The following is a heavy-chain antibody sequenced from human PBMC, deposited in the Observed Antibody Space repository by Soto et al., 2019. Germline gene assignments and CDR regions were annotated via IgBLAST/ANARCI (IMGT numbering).Heavy chain of an antibody. CDR2: ISGGVPNT. V-gene: IGHV3-23*01. J-gene: IGHJ4*02. D-gene: IGHD2-21*01. CDR1: GSTFGSYD. Sequence: PGGSLRLSCAASGSTFGSYDMSWVRQAPGKGLEWVSAISGGVPNTYYADSVKGRFTISRDKSENTLYLQMNSLRGDDTAIYYCAKDVADCYLTEAITLDSWGQGTLVTVSS. CDR3: AKDVADCYLTEAITLDS.